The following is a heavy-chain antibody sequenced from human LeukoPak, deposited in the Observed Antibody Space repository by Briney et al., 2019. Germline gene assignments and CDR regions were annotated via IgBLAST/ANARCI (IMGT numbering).Heavy chain of an antibody. D-gene: IGHD6-19*01. J-gene: IGHJ4*02. CDR3: TTGAQWLGTQFFDY. CDR1: GFTFSNAW. CDR2: IKSKTDGGTT. V-gene: IGHV3-15*01. Sequence: GGSLRLSCAASGFTFSNAWMSWVRQAPGKGLEWVGRIKSKTDGGTTDYAAPVKGRFTISRDDSKNTLYLQMNSLKTEDTAVYYCTTGAQWLGTQFFDYWGQGTLVTVSS.